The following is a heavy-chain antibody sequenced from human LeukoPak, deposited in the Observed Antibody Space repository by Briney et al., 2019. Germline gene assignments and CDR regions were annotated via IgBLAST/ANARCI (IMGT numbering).Heavy chain of an antibody. J-gene: IGHJ4*02. CDR3: ARLLAYCGGDCYYFDY. CDR1: GGSISSSSYY. Sequence: SETLSLTCTVSGGSISSSSYYWGWIRQPPGKGLEWIGSIYYSGSTYYNPSLKSRVTISVDTSKNQFSPKLSSVTAADTAVYYCARLLAYCGGDCYYFDYWGQGTLVTVSS. CDR2: IYYSGST. V-gene: IGHV4-39*01. D-gene: IGHD2-21*02.